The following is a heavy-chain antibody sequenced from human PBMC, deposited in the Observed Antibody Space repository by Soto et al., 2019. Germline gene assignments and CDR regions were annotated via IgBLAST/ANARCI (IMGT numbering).Heavy chain of an antibody. V-gene: IGHV4-31*11. CDR3: ASVSHDYFYGWLDP. D-gene: IGHD4-17*01. CDR1: GLCNTTSGGC. Sequence: SLSLAFDVAGLCNTTSGGCWSWFRQNPGKGLEWIGYISLTGITAYNPSLNSRLTSSIDTSTNQLSLEMTSVTAGDTAVHYCASVSHDYFYGWLDPWGQGIPVTVSS. CDR2: ISLTGIT. J-gene: IGHJ5*02.